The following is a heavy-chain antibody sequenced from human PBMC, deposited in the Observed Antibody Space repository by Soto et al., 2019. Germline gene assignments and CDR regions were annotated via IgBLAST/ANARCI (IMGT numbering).Heavy chain of an antibody. J-gene: IGHJ4*02. CDR3: ARLGSGSYYDY. V-gene: IGHV3-23*01. CDR1: GFTFSSYG. Sequence: EVQLWESGGGLVQPGGSLRLSCAASGFTFSSYGMRWVRQAPVKGLEWVSAISGSGDSTYYADSVKGRFTISRDNSKNTLYLQMNSLRAEDTAVYYCARLGSGSYYDYWGQATLVTVSS. CDR2: ISGSGDST. D-gene: IGHD1-26*01.